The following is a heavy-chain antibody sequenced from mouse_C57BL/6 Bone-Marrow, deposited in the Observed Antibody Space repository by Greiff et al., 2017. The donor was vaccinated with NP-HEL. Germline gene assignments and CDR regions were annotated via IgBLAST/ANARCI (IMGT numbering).Heavy chain of an antibody. CDR3: ARTFITTVVA. V-gene: IGHV5-17*01. CDR2: ISSGSSTI. Sequence: EVKLMESGGGLVKPGGSLKLSCAASGFTFSDYGMHWVRQAPEKGLEWVAYISSGSSTIYYADTVKGRFTISRDNAKNTLFLQMTSLRSEDKAMYYCARTFITTVVAGGQGTTLTVSS. D-gene: IGHD1-1*01. J-gene: IGHJ2*01. CDR1: GFTFSDYG.